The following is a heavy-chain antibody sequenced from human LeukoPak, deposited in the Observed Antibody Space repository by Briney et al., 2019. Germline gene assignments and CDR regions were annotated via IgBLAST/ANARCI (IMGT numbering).Heavy chain of an antibody. V-gene: IGHV3-7*01. CDR1: ALTSSTFW. CDR2: IKQDGTEK. D-gene: IGHD2-15*01. CDR3: ANGWWFDI. Sequence: GGSLRLSCVASALTSSTFWMTWVRHAPGKVLEWEANIKQDGTEKIYVDSVKGRFTISRDNAKNSLYVQMDSLRAEDTAVYYCANGWWFDIRGQGTMVTVTS. J-gene: IGHJ3*02.